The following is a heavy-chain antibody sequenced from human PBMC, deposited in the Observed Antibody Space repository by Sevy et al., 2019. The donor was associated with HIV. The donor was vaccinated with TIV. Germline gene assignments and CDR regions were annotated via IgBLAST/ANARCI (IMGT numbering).Heavy chain of an antibody. CDR3: AREYYYDSSGRYVHYFDY. V-gene: IGHV3-48*02. CDR1: GFTFSSYS. J-gene: IGHJ4*02. Sequence: GGSLRLSCAASGFTFSSYSMNWVRQAPGKGLEWVSYISSSSSTIYYADSVKGRFTISRDKARNSLYLQMNSLRDEDTAVYYCAREYYYDSSGRYVHYFDYWGQGTLVTVSS. D-gene: IGHD3-22*01. CDR2: ISSSSSTI.